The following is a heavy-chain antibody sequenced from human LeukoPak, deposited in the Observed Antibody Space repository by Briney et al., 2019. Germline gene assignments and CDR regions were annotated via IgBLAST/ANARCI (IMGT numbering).Heavy chain of an antibody. CDR1: GFTFSSYA. J-gene: IGHJ3*02. CDR3: AKMHSSSWYGMYAFDI. D-gene: IGHD6-13*01. Sequence: PGGSLRLSCAASGFTFSSYAMSWVRQAPGKGLEWVSAISGSGGSTYYADSVKGRFTISRDNSKNTLYLQMNSLRAEDTAVYYCAKMHSSSWYGMYAFDIWGQGTMVTVSS. V-gene: IGHV3-23*01. CDR2: ISGSGGST.